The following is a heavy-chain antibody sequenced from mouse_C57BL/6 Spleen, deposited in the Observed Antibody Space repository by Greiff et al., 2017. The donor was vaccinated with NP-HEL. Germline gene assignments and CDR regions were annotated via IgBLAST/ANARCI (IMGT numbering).Heavy chain of an antibody. D-gene: IGHD2-3*01. Sequence: QVQLKESGAELVKPGASVKLSCKASGYTFTEYTIHWVKQRSGQGLEWIGWFYPGSGSIKYNEKFKDQATLTADKSSSTVYMELSRLTSEDSAVYFCARHEEGWDWFAYWGQGTLVTVSA. J-gene: IGHJ3*01. CDR1: GYTFTEYT. CDR3: ARHEEGWDWFAY. CDR2: FYPGSGSI. V-gene: IGHV1-62-2*01.